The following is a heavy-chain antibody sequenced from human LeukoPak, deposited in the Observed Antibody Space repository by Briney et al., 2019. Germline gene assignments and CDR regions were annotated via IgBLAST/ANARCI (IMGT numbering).Heavy chain of an antibody. CDR3: AKGYSSTWYWWFDL. J-gene: IGHJ2*01. CDR1: GFTFDDYA. V-gene: IGHV3-9*01. D-gene: IGHD6-13*01. CDR2: ISWNSGSI. Sequence: GRSLRLSCAASGFTFDDYAMHWVRQAPGKGLEWVSGISWNSGSIGYADSVKGRFTISRDNAKNSLYLQMNSLRDEDTALYYCAKGYSSTWYWWFDLWGRGTPVTVSS.